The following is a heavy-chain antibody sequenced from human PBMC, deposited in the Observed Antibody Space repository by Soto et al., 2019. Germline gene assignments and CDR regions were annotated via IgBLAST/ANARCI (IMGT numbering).Heavy chain of an antibody. J-gene: IGHJ6*02. D-gene: IGHD2-8*01. Sequence: ASVKVSCKASGYTFTSYGISWVRQAPGQGLEWMGWISAYNGNTNYAQKLQGRVTMTTDTSTSTAYMELRSLRSDDTAVYYCARDPPYFTNGLGYLLLYYYYYGMDVWGQGTTVTVSS. V-gene: IGHV1-18*01. CDR2: ISAYNGNT. CDR3: ARDPPYFTNGLGYLLLYYYYYGMDV. CDR1: GYTFTSYG.